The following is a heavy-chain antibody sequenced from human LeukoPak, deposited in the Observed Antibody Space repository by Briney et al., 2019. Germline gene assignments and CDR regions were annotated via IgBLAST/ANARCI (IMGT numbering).Heavy chain of an antibody. CDR2: ISDSGGST. Sequence: GGTLRLSCAASGFTFSSYGMSWVRQAPGEGLEWVSAISDSGGSTYYTDSVKGRFTISRDNSKNTLHLQMNSLRAEDTAVYYCASILLWYVYDYWGQGTLVTVSS. CDR1: GFTFSSYG. J-gene: IGHJ4*02. D-gene: IGHD3-10*01. CDR3: ASILLWYVYDY. V-gene: IGHV3-23*01.